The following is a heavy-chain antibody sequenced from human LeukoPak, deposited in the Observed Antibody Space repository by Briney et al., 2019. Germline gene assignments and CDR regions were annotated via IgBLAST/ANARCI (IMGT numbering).Heavy chain of an antibody. CDR3: ARDASPDIVVVPAYYMDV. D-gene: IGHD2-2*01. J-gene: IGHJ6*03. CDR2: ISSSGSTI. V-gene: IGHV3-11*04. Sequence: GGSLRLSCAASGFTFSDYYMSWIRQAPGKGLEWVSYISSSGSTIYYADSVKGRFTISRDNAKNSLYLQMNSLRAEDTAVYYCARDASPDIVVVPAYYMDVWGKGTTVTVSS. CDR1: GFTFSDYY.